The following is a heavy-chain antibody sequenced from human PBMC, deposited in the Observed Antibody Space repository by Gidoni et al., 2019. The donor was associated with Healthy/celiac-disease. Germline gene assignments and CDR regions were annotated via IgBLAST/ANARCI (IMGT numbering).Heavy chain of an antibody. CDR2: INNRGST. J-gene: IGHJ5*02. Sequence: QVQLQPWGAGLLKPSETLSLTCAVYGGSFSGYYWCWIRQPPGKGLEWIGEINNRGSTNYNPSLKSRVTISVDTSKNQFSLKLSSVTAADTAVYYCARSGVAVAGTRGNWFDPWGQGTLVTVSS. D-gene: IGHD6-19*01. CDR1: GGSFSGYY. V-gene: IGHV4-34*01. CDR3: ARSGVAVAGTRGNWFDP.